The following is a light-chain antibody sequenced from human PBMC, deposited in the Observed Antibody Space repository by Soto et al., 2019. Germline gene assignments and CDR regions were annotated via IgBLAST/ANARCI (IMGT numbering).Light chain of an antibody. CDR2: TNN. J-gene: IGLJ1*01. V-gene: IGLV1-47*02. CDR3: ATWDDSLSGYV. Sequence: QAVVAQHPSASGTPGQRVSISCSGSRSTIGSNYVFWYQQLPGAAPKLLIHTNNQRPSGVPDRFSGSKSGTSASLAISGLRSEDEADYFCATWDDSLSGYVFGTATKLTVL. CDR1: RSTIGSNY.